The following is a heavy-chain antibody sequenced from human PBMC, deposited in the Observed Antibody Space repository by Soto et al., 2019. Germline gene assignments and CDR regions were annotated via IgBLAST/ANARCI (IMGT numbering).Heavy chain of an antibody. J-gene: IGHJ4*02. Sequence: GGSLRLSCAASGFTFSDYYMSWIRQAPGKGLEWVSYISSSSSFTKYADSVKGRFTMSRDHAKSTLYLQMNSLRAEDTAVYYCVSAASRIFFFDYWGQGSLVTVSS. CDR1: GFTFSDYY. D-gene: IGHD1-20*01. V-gene: IGHV3-11*06. CDR3: VSAASRIFFFDY. CDR2: ISSSSSFT.